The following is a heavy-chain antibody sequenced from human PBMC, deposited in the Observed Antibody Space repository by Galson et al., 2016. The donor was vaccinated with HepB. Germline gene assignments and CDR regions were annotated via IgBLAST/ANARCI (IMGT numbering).Heavy chain of an antibody. J-gene: IGHJ4*02. CDR2: ISRDSAYI. CDR3: ARDYGDSTGGF. D-gene: IGHD4-17*01. Sequence: SLRLSCAGSGFTFRTYSMIWVRQAPGKGLEWVSSISRDSAYIFYADSVKGRFTISRDNPANTVYLQMNSLRVEDTAVYYCARDYGDSTGGFWGRGTRVTVTS. V-gene: IGHV3-21*01. CDR1: GFTFRTYS.